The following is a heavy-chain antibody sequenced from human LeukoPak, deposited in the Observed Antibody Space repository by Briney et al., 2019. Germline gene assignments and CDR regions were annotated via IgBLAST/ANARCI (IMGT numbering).Heavy chain of an antibody. J-gene: IGHJ6*03. D-gene: IGHD2-15*01. CDR1: GGTFSSYA. Sequence: SVKVSCKASGGTFSSYAISWVRQAPGQGLEWMGGIIPIFGTANYAQKFQGKVTITADESTSTAYMELSSLRSEDTAAYYCARDLRGYCSGGSCYTDYYYYYYMDVWGKGTTVTVSS. CDR2: IIPIFGTA. CDR3: ARDLRGYCSGGSCYTDYYYYYYMDV. V-gene: IGHV1-69*13.